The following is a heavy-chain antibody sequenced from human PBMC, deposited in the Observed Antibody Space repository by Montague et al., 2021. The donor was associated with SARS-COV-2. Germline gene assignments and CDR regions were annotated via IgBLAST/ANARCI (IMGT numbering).Heavy chain of an antibody. V-gene: IGHV4-30-4*01. CDR3: AGQIAAGYSSSWYWFDP. Sequence: SETLSLTCTVSGGSISSGDYYWSWIRQPPGKGLEWIGYIYYSGSTYYXXXLKSRVTISVDTSKNQFSLKLSSVTAADTAVYYCAGQIAAGYSSSWYWFDPWGQGTLVTVSS. CDR2: IYYSGST. D-gene: IGHD6-13*01. CDR1: GGSISSGDYY. J-gene: IGHJ5*02.